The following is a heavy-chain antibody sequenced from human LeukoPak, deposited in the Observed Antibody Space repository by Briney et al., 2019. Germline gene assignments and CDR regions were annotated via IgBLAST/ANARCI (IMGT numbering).Heavy chain of an antibody. V-gene: IGHV5-51*01. CDR3: ARHFEEGSGGANWLDP. CDR2: IYPGDSDT. Sequence: GESLKISCKGSGYSFTSYWIGWVRQMPGKGLEWMGIIYPGDSDTRYSPSFQGQVTISADKSISTAYLQWSSLKASDTAMYYCARHFEEGSGGANWLDPWGQGTLVTVSS. J-gene: IGHJ5*02. CDR1: GYSFTSYW. D-gene: IGHD6-19*01.